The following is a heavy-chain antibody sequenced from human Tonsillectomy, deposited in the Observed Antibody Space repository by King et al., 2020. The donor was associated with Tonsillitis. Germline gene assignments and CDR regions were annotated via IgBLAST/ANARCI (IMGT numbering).Heavy chain of an antibody. CDR1: GGSISSSNW. D-gene: IGHD6-6*01. Sequence: VQLQESGPGLVKPSGTLSLTCAVSGGSISSSNWWSWVRQPPGKGLEWIGEIYHSGSTDYNPSLRSRVTISVDKSKNPFSLKLGSVTAADTAVYYCAREGYSSSSPDAFDIWGQGTMVTVSS. V-gene: IGHV4-4*02. CDR2: IYHSGST. J-gene: IGHJ3*02. CDR3: AREGYSSSSPDAFDI.